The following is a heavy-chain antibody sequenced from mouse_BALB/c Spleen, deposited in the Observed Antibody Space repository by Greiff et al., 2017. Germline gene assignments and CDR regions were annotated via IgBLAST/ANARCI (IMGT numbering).Heavy chain of an antibody. Sequence: VQLKESGAELVKPGASVKLSCTASGFNIKDTYMHWVKQRPEQGLEWIGRIDPANGNTKYDPKFQGKATITADTSSNTAYLQLSSLTSEDTAVYYCARTGYYGNYWFAYWGQGTLVTVSA. CDR2: IDPANGNT. CDR1: GFNIKDTY. J-gene: IGHJ3*01. D-gene: IGHD2-1*01. CDR3: ARTGYYGNYWFAY. V-gene: IGHV14-3*02.